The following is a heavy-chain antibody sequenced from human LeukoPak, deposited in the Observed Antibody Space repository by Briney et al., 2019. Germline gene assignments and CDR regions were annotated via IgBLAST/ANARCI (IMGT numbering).Heavy chain of an antibody. J-gene: IGHJ4*02. V-gene: IGHV4-59*01. Sequence: SETLSLTCTVSGGSISSYYWSWIRQPPGKGLEWIGYIYHSGSTNYNPSLKSRVTISVDTSKNQFSLKLSSVTAADTAVYYCARTPGSTVTTPDNLDYWGQGTLVTVSS. CDR2: IYHSGST. D-gene: IGHD4-11*01. CDR1: GGSISSYY. CDR3: ARTPGSTVTTPDNLDY.